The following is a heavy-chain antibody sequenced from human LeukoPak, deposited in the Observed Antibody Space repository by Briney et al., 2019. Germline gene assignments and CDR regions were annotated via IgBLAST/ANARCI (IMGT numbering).Heavy chain of an antibody. J-gene: IGHJ3*02. CDR2: IRFDGTIK. V-gene: IGHV3-30*02. CDR1: GYTFSSYG. D-gene: IGHD1-26*01. Sequence: GGSLKLSCAASGYTFSSYGMHWVRQAPGKGLEWVAFIRFDGTIKDYADSVKGRFTISRDNPKNTLYLQMNSLRAEDTAVYYCAKGLSGSYPFDAFDIWGQGTKVTVSS. CDR3: AKGLSGSYPFDAFDI.